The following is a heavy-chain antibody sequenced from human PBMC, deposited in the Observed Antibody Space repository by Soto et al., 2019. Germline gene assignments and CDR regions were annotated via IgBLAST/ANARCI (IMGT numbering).Heavy chain of an antibody. Sequence: QVQLVQSGAEVKKPGSSVKVSCKASGGTFSSYAISWVRQAPGQGLEWMGGIIPIFGTANYAQKFQGRVTTTADESTSTAYMELRSLRSEDTAVYYCARGVQVGFWSGPYYYYYYGMDVWGQGTTVTVSS. V-gene: IGHV1-69*12. CDR2: IIPIFGTA. D-gene: IGHD3-3*01. J-gene: IGHJ6*02. CDR3: ARGVQVGFWSGPYYYYYYGMDV. CDR1: GGTFSSYA.